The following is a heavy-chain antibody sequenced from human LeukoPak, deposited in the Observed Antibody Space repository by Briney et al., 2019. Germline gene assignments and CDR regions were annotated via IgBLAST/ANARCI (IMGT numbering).Heavy chain of an antibody. D-gene: IGHD4-23*01. CDR2: ISYSGST. CDR1: GGSVSSYY. V-gene: IGHV4-59*02. Sequence: SQALSLTCTVSGGSVSSYYWSWIRQPPGKGLEWIGYISYSGSTNYNPSLKSRVTISVDTSKNQFSLKLTSVTAADTAVYYCARTRAYGGRPDYWGQGTLVTVSS. J-gene: IGHJ4*02. CDR3: ARTRAYGGRPDY.